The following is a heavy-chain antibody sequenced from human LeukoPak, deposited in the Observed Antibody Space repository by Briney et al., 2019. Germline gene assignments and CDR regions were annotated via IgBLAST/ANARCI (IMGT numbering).Heavy chain of an antibody. CDR2: FYHSGST. J-gene: IGHJ4*02. D-gene: IGHD2-2*01. Sequence: SETLSLTCTVSGYSISSGYYWGWIRQPPGKGLEWIGSFYHSGSTYYNPSLKSRVTISVDTSKNQFSLKLSSVTAADTAVYYCARGTYQLLLRAFDYWGQGTLVTVSS. V-gene: IGHV4-38-2*02. CDR3: ARGTYQLLLRAFDY. CDR1: GYSISSGYY.